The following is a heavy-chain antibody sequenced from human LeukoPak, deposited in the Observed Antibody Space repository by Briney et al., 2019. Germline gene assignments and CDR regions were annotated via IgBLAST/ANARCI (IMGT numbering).Heavy chain of an antibody. V-gene: IGHV3-23*01. Sequence: PGGSLRLSCAASGFNFRGYYMSWIRQAPGKGLEWVSAISGSGGSTYYADSVKGRFTISRDNSKNTLYLQMNSLRAEDTAVYYCVRGYDILTGYYTFDYWGQGTLVTVSS. CDR2: ISGSGGST. J-gene: IGHJ4*02. D-gene: IGHD3-9*01. CDR1: GFNFRGYY. CDR3: VRGYDILTGYYTFDY.